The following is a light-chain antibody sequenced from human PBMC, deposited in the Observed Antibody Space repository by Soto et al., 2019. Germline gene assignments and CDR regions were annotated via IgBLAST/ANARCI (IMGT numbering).Light chain of an antibody. J-gene: IGKJ4*01. V-gene: IGKV3-20*01. CDR2: GVS. CDR1: QSVSSSY. CDR3: QRRHDYAVT. Sequence: EIVLPQSPGTLSLSPGERATLSCRASQSVSSSYLAWYQQKPGQAPRLVIYGVSSRATGIPDRFSGSGSGTDFTLTISSLQPEDFATYYCQRRHDYAVTFGGGTKVDIK.